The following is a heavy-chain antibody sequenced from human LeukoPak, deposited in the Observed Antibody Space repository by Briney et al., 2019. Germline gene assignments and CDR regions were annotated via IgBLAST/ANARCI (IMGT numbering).Heavy chain of an antibody. D-gene: IGHD3-3*01. CDR2: ISGSGGST. J-gene: IGHJ4*02. V-gene: IGHV3-23*01. CDR1: GFTFSSYA. Sequence: GGSLRLSCAASGFTFSSYAMSWVRQAPGKGLEWVSAISGSGGSTYHADSVKGRFTISRDNSKNTLYLQMNSLRAEDTAVYYRAKGVGWSGYYYFDYWGQGTLVTVSS. CDR3: AKGVGWSGYYYFDY.